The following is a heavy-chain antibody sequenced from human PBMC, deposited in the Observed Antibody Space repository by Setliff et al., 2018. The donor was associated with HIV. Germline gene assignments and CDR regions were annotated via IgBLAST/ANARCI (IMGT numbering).Heavy chain of an antibody. CDR2: IYYSGST. J-gene: IGHJ4*02. Sequence: SETLSLTCTVSGGSISSGSYYWGWIRQPPGKGLEWIGSIYYSGSTYYNPSLQSRVTIPVDTSKNLFSLRLSSVTASDTAVYYCARQAIFGYYDSSGYLDYWGQGTLVTSPQ. D-gene: IGHD3-22*01. V-gene: IGHV4-39*01. CDR3: ARQAIFGYYDSSGYLDY. CDR1: GGSISSGSYY.